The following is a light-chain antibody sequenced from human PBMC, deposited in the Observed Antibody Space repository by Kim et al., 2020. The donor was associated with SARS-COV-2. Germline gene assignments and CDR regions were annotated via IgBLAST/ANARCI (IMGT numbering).Light chain of an antibody. CDR2: GNT. CDR1: SSNIGAGYD. CDR3: QSFDSSLSGVV. Sequence: VTISCTGSSSNIGAGYDVHWYQQLPGTAPKLLIYGNTNRPSGVPDRFSGSKSGTSASLAITGLQAEDEADYYCQSFDSSLSGVVFGGGTQLTVL. J-gene: IGLJ2*01. V-gene: IGLV1-40*01.